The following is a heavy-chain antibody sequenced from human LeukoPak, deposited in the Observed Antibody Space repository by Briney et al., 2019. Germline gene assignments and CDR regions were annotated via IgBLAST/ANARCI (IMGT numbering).Heavy chain of an antibody. J-gene: IGHJ4*02. Sequence: SETLSLTCTVSGGSISSYYWSWIRQPPGKGLEWIGSIYYSGSTYYNPSLKSRVTISVDTSKNQFSLKLSSVTAADTAVYYCARRDYYDSSAYYYYWGQGTLVTVSS. CDR2: IYYSGST. D-gene: IGHD3-22*01. V-gene: IGHV4-59*05. CDR1: GGSISSYY. CDR3: ARRDYYDSSAYYYY.